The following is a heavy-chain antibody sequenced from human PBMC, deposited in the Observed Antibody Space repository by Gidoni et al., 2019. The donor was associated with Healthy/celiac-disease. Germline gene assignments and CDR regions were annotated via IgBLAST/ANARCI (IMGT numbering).Heavy chain of an antibody. J-gene: IGHJ4*02. CDR3: ARDRDLRFGELSSGLLDY. CDR2: INPNSGGT. D-gene: IGHD3-10*01. Sequence: QVQLVQSGAEVKKPGASVKVSCKASGYTFTGYYLHWVRQAPGQGLEWMGWINPNSGGTNYAQKFQGRVTMTRDTSISTAYMELSRLRSDDTAVYYCARDRDLRFGELSSGLLDYWGQGTLVTVSS. V-gene: IGHV1-2*02. CDR1: GYTFTGYY.